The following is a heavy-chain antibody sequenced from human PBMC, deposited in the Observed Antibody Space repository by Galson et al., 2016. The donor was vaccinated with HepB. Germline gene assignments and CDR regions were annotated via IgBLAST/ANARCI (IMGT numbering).Heavy chain of an antibody. J-gene: IGHJ4*02. CDR2: ISWHGRSI. CDR3: AKGDCSTSSCFSLHY. Sequence: SLRLSCAASGFTFEDYTMRWVRQAPGKGLEWVSGISWHGRSIGYADSVKGRFTISRDNAKNSLYLEMNSLRSEDMALYYCAKGDCSTSSCFSLHYWGQGTLVTVSS. CDR1: GFTFEDYT. V-gene: IGHV3-9*03. D-gene: IGHD2-2*01.